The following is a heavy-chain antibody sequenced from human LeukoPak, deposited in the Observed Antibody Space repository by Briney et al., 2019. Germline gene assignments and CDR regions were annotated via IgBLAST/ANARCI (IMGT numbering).Heavy chain of an antibody. CDR1: GGSINSYY. CDR3: SRTPGSRVRGVMRRFYFDS. J-gene: IGHJ4*02. V-gene: IGHV4-59*01. CDR2: IYYSGST. Sequence: SETLSLTCTVSGGSINSYYWSWIRQPPGKGLEWIGNIYYSGSTNYNPSLRRRFTISLDTSRTQFSLKLSSVTAADTAVYFCSRTPGSRVRGVMRRFYFDSWGQGALVTVSS. D-gene: IGHD3-10*01.